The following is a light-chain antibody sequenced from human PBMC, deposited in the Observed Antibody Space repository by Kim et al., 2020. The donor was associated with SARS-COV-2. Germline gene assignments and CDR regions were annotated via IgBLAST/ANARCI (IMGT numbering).Light chain of an antibody. CDR2: EDN. V-gene: IGLV6-57*03. CDR1: SGSIAPNY. J-gene: IGLJ3*02. CDR3: QSDDGNNHGV. Sequence: KTVPISCPRSSGSIAPNYVQWYQQRPGSAPTTVIYEDNRRPSGVPDRFSGSIDTSSNSASLTISGLKTEDEADYYCQSDDGNNHGVFGGGTQLTV.